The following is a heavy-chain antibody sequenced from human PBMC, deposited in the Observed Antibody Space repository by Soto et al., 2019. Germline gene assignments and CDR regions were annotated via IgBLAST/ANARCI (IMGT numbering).Heavy chain of an antibody. V-gene: IGHV3-23*01. CDR1: GFPFSTYA. Sequence: GGSLRLSCVASGFPFSTYAMSWVRQTPGKGLEWVSGISGSGGRTYYADSVKGRFTISRDNSNNTLSLQMHSLRVEDTALYFCAKGGYYSLFDIWGQGTMVTVSS. CDR2: ISGSGGRT. CDR3: AKGGYYSLFDI. J-gene: IGHJ3*02. D-gene: IGHD3-16*01.